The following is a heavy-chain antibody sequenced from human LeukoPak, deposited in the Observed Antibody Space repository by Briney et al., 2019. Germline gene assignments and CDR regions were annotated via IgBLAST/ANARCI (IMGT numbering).Heavy chain of an antibody. D-gene: IGHD6-13*01. J-gene: IGHJ4*02. CDR1: GDSVSSNSAA. CDR2: IYYRSKWYN. Sequence: SQTLSLTCAISGDSVSSNSAAWNWIRQSPSRGLEWLGRIYYRSKWYNDYAVSVESRITINPDTSKNQFSLQLNSVTPEDTAVYYCARDRLAAAGHKTFDYWGQGTLVTVSS. CDR3: ARDRLAAAGHKTFDY. V-gene: IGHV6-1*01.